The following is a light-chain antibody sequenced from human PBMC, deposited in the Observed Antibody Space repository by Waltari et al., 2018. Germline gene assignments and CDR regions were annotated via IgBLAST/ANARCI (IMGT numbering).Light chain of an antibody. CDR3: QQRSNWPPT. CDR1: QRVSNM. V-gene: IGKV3-11*01. J-gene: IGKJ1*01. CDR2: DTS. Sequence: EIVLTQSPGTLSLSPGERATLSCRASQRVSNMLAWYQQKPGQAPRLLIYDTSNRATGIPARFSGSGSGTDFTLTISSLEPEDFAVYYCQQRSNWPPTFGQGTKVEI.